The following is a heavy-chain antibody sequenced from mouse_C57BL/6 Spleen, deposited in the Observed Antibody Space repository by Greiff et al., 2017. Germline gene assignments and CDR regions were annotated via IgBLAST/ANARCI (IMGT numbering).Heavy chain of an antibody. CDR2: IYPGSGST. Sequence: VQLQQPGAELVKPGASVKMSCKASGYTFTSYWITWVKQRPGQGLEWIGDIYPGSGSTNYNEKFKSKATLTVDTSSSTAYMQLSSLTSEDSAVYYCARRGGSKIFFMDYWGQGTSVTVSS. CDR3: ARRGGSKIFFMDY. D-gene: IGHD1-1*01. J-gene: IGHJ4*01. V-gene: IGHV1-55*01. CDR1: GYTFTSYW.